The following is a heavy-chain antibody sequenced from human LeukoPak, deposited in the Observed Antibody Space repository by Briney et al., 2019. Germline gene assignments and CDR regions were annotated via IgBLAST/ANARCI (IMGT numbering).Heavy chain of an antibody. CDR1: GFTFSTYA. Sequence: PGGSLRLPCAASGFTFSTYAMSWVRQAPGKGLEWVSALTNSGGSGGVTYYADSVKGRFTISRDNSKSTLYLQLSSLRAEDTAVYYCAKAMSTDHYDSRGFYRVDFDSWGQGTLVTVSS. CDR3: AKAMSTDHYDSRGFYRVDFDS. CDR2: LTNSGGSGGVT. V-gene: IGHV3-23*01. J-gene: IGHJ4*02. D-gene: IGHD3-22*01.